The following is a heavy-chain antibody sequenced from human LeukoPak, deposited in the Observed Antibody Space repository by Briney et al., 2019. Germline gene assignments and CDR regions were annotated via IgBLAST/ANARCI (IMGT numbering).Heavy chain of an antibody. J-gene: IGHJ4*02. D-gene: IGHD3/OR15-3a*01. CDR3: AKDYDFGGFDY. CDR1: GFTFSSYG. CDR2: ISYDGSNK. V-gene: IGHV3-30*18. Sequence: PERSLRLSCAASGFTFSSYGMHWVRQAPGKGLEWVAVISYDGSNKYYADSVKGRFTISRDNSKNTLYLQMNSLRAEDTAVYYCAKDYDFGGFDYWGQGTLVTVSS.